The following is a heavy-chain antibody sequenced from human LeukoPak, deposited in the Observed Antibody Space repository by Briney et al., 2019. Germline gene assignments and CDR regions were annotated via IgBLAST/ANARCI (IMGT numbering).Heavy chain of an antibody. V-gene: IGHV4-34*01. CDR3: ARPFPYSSSPTDAFDI. CDR1: GGSFSGYY. CDR2: INHSGST. J-gene: IGHJ3*02. D-gene: IGHD6-6*01. Sequence: SETLSLTCAVYGGSFSGYYWSWIRQPPGKGLEWIGEINHSGSTNYNPSLKSRVTISVDTSKNQFSLKLSSVTAADTAVYYCARPFPYSSSPTDAFDIWGQGTMVTVSS.